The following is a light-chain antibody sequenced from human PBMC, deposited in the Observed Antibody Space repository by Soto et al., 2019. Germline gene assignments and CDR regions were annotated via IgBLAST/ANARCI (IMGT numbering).Light chain of an antibody. CDR3: AARDDSLNGYV. Sequence: QSALTQPPSASGTPGQRVTISCSGSSSNIRSNTVNWYQQLPGTAPKLLIYSNNQRPSGVPDRFSGSKSGTSASLAISGLQSEDEADYYCAARDDSLNGYVFGTGTKVTVL. CDR1: SSNIRSNT. J-gene: IGLJ1*01. CDR2: SNN. V-gene: IGLV1-44*01.